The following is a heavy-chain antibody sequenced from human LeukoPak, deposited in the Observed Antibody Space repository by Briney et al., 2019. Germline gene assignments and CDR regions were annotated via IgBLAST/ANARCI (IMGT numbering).Heavy chain of an antibody. V-gene: IGHV1-18*01. CDR3: AKTYYYDSSGYSPFDY. CDR2: ISAYNGNT. Sequence: GASVKVSCKASGYTFSTYPMNWVRQAPGQGLEWMGWISAYNGNTNYAQKLQGRVTMTTDTSTSTAYMELRSLRSDDTAVYYCAKTYYYDSSGYSPFDYWGQGTLVTVSS. J-gene: IGHJ4*02. CDR1: GYTFSTYP. D-gene: IGHD3-22*01.